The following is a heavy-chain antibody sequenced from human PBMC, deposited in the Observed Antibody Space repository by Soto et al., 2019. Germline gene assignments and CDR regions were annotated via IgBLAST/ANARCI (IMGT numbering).Heavy chain of an antibody. CDR1: GGSISSGGYY. CDR3: ARSKDWYNWFDP. CDR2: IYYSGST. J-gene: IGHJ5*02. V-gene: IGHV4-31*03. Sequence: SETLSLTCTVSGGSISSGGYYWSWICRHPGKGLEWIGYIYYSGSTYYNPSLKSRVTISVDTSKNQFSLKLSSVTAADTAVYYCARSKDWYNWFDPWGQGTLVTVSS. D-gene: IGHD3-9*01.